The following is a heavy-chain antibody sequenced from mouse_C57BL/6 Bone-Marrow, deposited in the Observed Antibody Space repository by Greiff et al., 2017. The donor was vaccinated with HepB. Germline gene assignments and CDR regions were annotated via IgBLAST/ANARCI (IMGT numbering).Heavy chain of an antibody. CDR2: ISSGGDYI. D-gene: IGHD1-1*01. V-gene: IGHV5-9-1*02. J-gene: IGHJ1*03. CDR3: TSDGGGSSPYWYFDV. Sequence: DVKLVESGEGLVKPGGSLKLSCAASGFTFSSYAISWVRQTPEKRLEWVAYISSGGDYIYYADTVKGRFTISRDNARNTLYLQMSSLKSEDTAMYYCTSDGGGSSPYWYFDVWGTGTTVTVSS. CDR1: GFTFSSYA.